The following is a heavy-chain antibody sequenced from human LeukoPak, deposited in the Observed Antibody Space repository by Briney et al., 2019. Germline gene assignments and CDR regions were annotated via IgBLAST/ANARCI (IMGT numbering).Heavy chain of an antibody. CDR3: AGSGSYTYYFDY. Sequence: GGSLRLSCAASGFTVSSNYMSWVRQAPGKGLEWVSVVYSGGTTYYADSVKGRFTISRDISMNTLYLQMNSLRAEDTALYYCAGSGSYTYYFDYWGQGTLVTVSS. D-gene: IGHD1-26*01. CDR1: GFTVSSNY. CDR2: VYSGGTT. V-gene: IGHV3-53*01. J-gene: IGHJ4*02.